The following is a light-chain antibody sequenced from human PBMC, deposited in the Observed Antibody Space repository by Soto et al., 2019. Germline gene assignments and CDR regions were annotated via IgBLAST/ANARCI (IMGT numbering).Light chain of an antibody. J-gene: IGLJ1*01. CDR3: SSYTGTSTLV. CDR2: EVS. Sequence: HSPLTQPASVSGSPGQSITISCTGTSSDVGGYDYVSWYQQHPGKAPKLMIYEVSNRPSGVSDRFSGAKSGNTASLTISGLQAEDEADYYCSSYTGTSTLVFGSGTKVTVL. V-gene: IGLV2-14*01. CDR1: SSDVGGYDY.